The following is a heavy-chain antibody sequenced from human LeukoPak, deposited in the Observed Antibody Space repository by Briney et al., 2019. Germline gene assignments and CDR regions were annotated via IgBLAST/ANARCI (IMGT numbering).Heavy chain of an antibody. J-gene: IGHJ5*02. CDR2: IKQDGSEK. CDR3: ARGRGGDCYSCWFDP. Sequence: GGSLRLSCAASGFTFSSYWMSWVRQAPGKGLEWVANIKQDGSEKYSVDSVKGRFTISRDNAKNSLYLQMNSLRAEDTAVYDCARGRGGDCYSCWFDPWGQGTLVTVSS. CDR1: GFTFSSYW. V-gene: IGHV3-7*01. D-gene: IGHD2-21*02.